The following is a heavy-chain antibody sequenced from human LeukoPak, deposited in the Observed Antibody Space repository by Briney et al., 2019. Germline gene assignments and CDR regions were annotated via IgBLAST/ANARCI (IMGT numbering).Heavy chain of an antibody. CDR2: ITSSSTSI. CDR3: ARTYYDILTGYNPYFDY. V-gene: IGHV3-21*01. D-gene: IGHD3-9*01. CDR1: GFTFSTYS. Sequence: GGSLRLSCAASGFTFSTYSMNWVRQAPGKGLEWVSSITSSSTSIYFADSVEGRFTISRDNAKNSLYQQMNSLRAEDTAVYYCARTYYDILTGYNPYFDYWGQGTLVTVSS. J-gene: IGHJ4*02.